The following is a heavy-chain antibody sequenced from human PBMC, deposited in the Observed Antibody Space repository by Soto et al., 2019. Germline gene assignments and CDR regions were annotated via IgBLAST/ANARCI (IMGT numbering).Heavy chain of an antibody. CDR3: ATPPSGDPGYYYYYGMDV. Sequence: ASVKVSCKVSGYTLTELSMHWVRQAPGKGLEWMGGFDPEDGETIYAQKFQGRVTMTEDTSTDTAYMELSSLRSEDTAVYYCATPPSGDPGYYYYYGMDVWGQGTTATVSS. V-gene: IGHV1-24*01. CDR1: GYTLTELS. J-gene: IGHJ6*02. CDR2: FDPEDGET. D-gene: IGHD3-10*01.